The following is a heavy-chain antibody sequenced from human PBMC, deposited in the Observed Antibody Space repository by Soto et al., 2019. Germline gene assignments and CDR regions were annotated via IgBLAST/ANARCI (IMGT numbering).Heavy chain of an antibody. Sequence: EVQLLESGGGLVQPGGSLRLSCAASGFTFSSYAMSWVRQAPGKGLEWVSTISSSGGSTHYADSVKGRFTISRDSSKNTLDLQMNSRRAEDTAVYYCAKFYGGNSAHTYTIDPWGQGTLVTVSS. CDR2: ISSSGGST. V-gene: IGHV3-23*01. CDR3: AKFYGGNSAHTYTIDP. CDR1: GFTFSSYA. J-gene: IGHJ5*02. D-gene: IGHD2-21*02.